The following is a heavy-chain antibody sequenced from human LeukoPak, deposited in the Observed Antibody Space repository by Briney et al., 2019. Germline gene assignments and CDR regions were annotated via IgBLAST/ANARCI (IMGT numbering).Heavy chain of an antibody. CDR1: GDRFTNYW. V-gene: IGHV5-51*01. CDR2: IYPGDSDT. D-gene: IGHD3-22*01. Sequence: GESLKISCKGSGDRFTNYWIGWVSQLPGKGLEWKGIIYPGDSDTRYSPSFQGQVTISADKSISTAYLQWSSLKASDTAMYYCARPPRDDSSAYYSAFDIWGQGTMVTVSS. J-gene: IGHJ3*02. CDR3: ARPPRDDSSAYYSAFDI.